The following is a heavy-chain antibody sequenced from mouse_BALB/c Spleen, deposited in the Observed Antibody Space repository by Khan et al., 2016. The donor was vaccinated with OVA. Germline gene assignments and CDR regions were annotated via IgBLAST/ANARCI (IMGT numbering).Heavy chain of an antibody. D-gene: IGHD2-1*01. Sequence: EVQGVESGGGLVKPGGSLKLSCAASGFTFSTYAMSWVRQTPEKRLEWVATISSDGDYTYFPDNVTGRFTISSDNAKNTLCLQMTSLRSEDPAMYYCARSPYGNFAYWGQGTLVTVSA. CDR1: GFTFSTYA. CDR2: ISSDGDYT. CDR3: ARSPYGNFAY. J-gene: IGHJ3*01. V-gene: IGHV5-9-3*01.